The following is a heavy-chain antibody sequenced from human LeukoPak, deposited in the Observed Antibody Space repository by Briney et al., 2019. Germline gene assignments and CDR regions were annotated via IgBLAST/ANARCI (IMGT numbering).Heavy chain of an antibody. J-gene: IGHJ3*02. V-gene: IGHV3-23*01. CDR2: ISGSGGST. CDR1: GFTFSSYA. CDR3: ARSYYYDSSGFFDAFDI. D-gene: IGHD3-22*01. Sequence: PGGSLRLPCAASGFTFSSYAMSWVRQAPGKGLEWVSAISGSGGSTYYADSVKGRFTISRDNSKNTLYLQMNSLRAEDTAVYYCARSYYYDSSGFFDAFDIWGQGTMVTVSS.